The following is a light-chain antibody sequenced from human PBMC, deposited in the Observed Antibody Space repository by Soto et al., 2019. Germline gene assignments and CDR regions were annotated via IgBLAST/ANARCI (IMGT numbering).Light chain of an antibody. CDR3: QQYGSSPPFT. J-gene: IGKJ3*01. CDR1: QSVSSSH. Sequence: EIVLTQSPGTLSMSPGERATLSCRASQSVSSSHLAWYQQKPGQAPRLLIYGASSRATDIPDRFSGSGSGTDFTLTISRLEPEDFAVYYCQQYGSSPPFTFGPGTKVDIK. V-gene: IGKV3-20*01. CDR2: GAS.